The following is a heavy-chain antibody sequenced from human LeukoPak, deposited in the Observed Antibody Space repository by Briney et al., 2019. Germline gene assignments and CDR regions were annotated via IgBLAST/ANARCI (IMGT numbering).Heavy chain of an antibody. D-gene: IGHD1-26*01. CDR1: GYTFTSYD. Sequence: ASVKVSCKASGYTFTSYDINWVRQATGQGLEWMGWMNPNSGNTGYAQKFQGRVTMTRNTSISTAYMELSRLRSDDTAVYYCASTGELPGDGDYWGQGTLVTVSS. CDR2: MNPNSGNT. J-gene: IGHJ4*02. CDR3: ASTGELPGDGDY. V-gene: IGHV1-8*01.